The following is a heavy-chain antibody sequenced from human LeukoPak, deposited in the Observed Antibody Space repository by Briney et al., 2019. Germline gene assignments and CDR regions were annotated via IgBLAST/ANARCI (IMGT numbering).Heavy chain of an antibody. CDR2: VSGRGDST. V-gene: IGHV3-23*01. CDR3: ARERIGDGYNYAY. CDR1: GITFSNYA. Sequence: PGGSLRLSCAASGITFSNYAMAWVRQAPGKGLECVSVVSGRGDSTHYADSVKGHFTISRDNSKNTLYLQMNSLRAEDTAVYYCARERIGDGYNYAYWGQGTLVTVSS. D-gene: IGHD5-24*01. J-gene: IGHJ4*02.